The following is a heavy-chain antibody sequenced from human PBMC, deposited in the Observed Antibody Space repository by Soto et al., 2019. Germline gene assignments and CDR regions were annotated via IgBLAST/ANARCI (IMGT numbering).Heavy chain of an antibody. CDR1: GFTFSSFA. D-gene: IGHD5-12*01. V-gene: IGHV3-23*01. J-gene: IGHJ4*02. CDR3: AKEIVAAAYVETSAFDF. CDR2: IDGSGGDT. Sequence: EVQLLESGGGLVQPGGSLRLSCAASGFTFSSFAMGWVRQAPGTGLEWVSGIDGSGGDTSFADSVKGRFSISRDNSKNTLYLDMNSLRAEDTDRYYCAKEIVAAAYVETSAFDFWGQGTLVTVSS.